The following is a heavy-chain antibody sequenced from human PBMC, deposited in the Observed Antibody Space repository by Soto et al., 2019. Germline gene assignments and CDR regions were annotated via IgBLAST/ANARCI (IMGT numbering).Heavy chain of an antibody. D-gene: IGHD3-9*01. Sequence: QITLKASGPTLVKPTQTLTLTCTFSGFSLSTGGVGVGWIRQPPGKAPEWLALIYWNDDKRYSPSLNSRLTITTDTSKNQVVLTMSNMDPVDTATYYCGGYNVLTGYNGYGMDVWRQGTTVTVSS. J-gene: IGHJ6*02. CDR2: IYWNDDK. V-gene: IGHV2-5*01. CDR3: GGYNVLTGYNGYGMDV. CDR1: GFSLSTGGVG.